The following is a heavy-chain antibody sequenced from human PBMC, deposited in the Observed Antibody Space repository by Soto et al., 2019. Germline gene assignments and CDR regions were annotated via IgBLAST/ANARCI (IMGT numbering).Heavy chain of an antibody. Sequence: GGSLRLSCAASGFTVSSNYMSWVRQAPGKGLEWVSVIYSGGSTYYADSVKGRFTISRDNSKNTLYLQMNSLRAEDTAVYYCARAGSEYCSGETCYSGLYGMDVWGQGTTVTVSS. CDR2: IYSGGST. D-gene: IGHD2-15*01. CDR1: GFTVSSNY. CDR3: ARAGSEYCSGETCYSGLYGMDV. J-gene: IGHJ6*02. V-gene: IGHV3-53*01.